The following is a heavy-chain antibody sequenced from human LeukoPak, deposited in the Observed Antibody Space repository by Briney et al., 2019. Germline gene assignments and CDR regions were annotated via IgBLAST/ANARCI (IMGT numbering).Heavy chain of an antibody. D-gene: IGHD3-9*01. CDR2: INHSGST. J-gene: IGHJ4*02. Sequence: SETLSLTCAVYGGSFSGYYWIWIRQPPGKGLEWIGEINHSGSTNYNPSLKSRVTISVDTSKNQFSLKLSSVTAADTAVYYCAREGGLRYFHCLFDYFAYWGQGTLVTVSS. CDR1: GGSFSGYY. V-gene: IGHV4-34*01. CDR3: AREGGLRYFHCLFDYFAY.